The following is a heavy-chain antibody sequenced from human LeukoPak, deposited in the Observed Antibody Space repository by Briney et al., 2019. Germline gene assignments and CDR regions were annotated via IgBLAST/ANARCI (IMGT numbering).Heavy chain of an antibody. Sequence: GGSLILSCAASGFTFDDYAMHWVRQAPGKGLEWVSLISGDGGSTYYADSVKGRFTISRDNSKNSLYLQMNSLGTEDTALYYCAGGYYYYYGMDVWGQGTTVTVSS. CDR2: ISGDGGST. D-gene: IGHD3-16*01. CDR3: AGGYYYYYGMDV. J-gene: IGHJ6*02. V-gene: IGHV3-43*02. CDR1: GFTFDDYA.